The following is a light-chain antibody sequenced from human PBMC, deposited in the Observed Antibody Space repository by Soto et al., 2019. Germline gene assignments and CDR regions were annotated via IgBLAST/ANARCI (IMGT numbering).Light chain of an antibody. CDR1: SSNIGSNT. V-gene: IGLV1-44*01. CDR2: NNY. CDR3: AAWDDSLNGPV. Sequence: QAVVTQPPSASGTPGQRVTISCSGSSSNIGSNTVNWYQQLPGTAPKLLICNNYYRPSGVTDRISASKSGTSASLAISGLQSDDEADYYCAAWDDSLNGPVFGGGTQLTVL. J-gene: IGLJ3*02.